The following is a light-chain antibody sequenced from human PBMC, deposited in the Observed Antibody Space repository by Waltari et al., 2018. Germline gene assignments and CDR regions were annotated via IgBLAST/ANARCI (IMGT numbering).Light chain of an antibody. CDR1: QSLVYSDGNTY. Sequence: DAVLTQSPLSLPVTLGQPASISCRSSQSLVYSDGNTYLNWCQQRPGQSPRRLMYKVSDRDSGVPDRFSGSGSGTDFTLKISRVEAEDVGVDYCMQGTHWPYTFGQGTKVEIK. CDR2: KVS. CDR3: MQGTHWPYT. V-gene: IGKV2-30*01. J-gene: IGKJ2*01.